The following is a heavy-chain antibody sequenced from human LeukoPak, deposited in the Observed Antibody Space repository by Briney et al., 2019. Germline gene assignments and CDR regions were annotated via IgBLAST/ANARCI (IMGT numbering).Heavy chain of an antibody. CDR1: GFTFRTYW. J-gene: IGHJ4*02. Sequence: GGSLRLSCAASGFTFRTYWMTWVRQAPGKGLEWVANINQDGSEKYYVDSVKGRFTISRDNAKNSLYLQVNSLRAEDTAVYYCARLRGGPAEVDYWGQGTLVTVSS. V-gene: IGHV3-7*01. D-gene: IGHD3-10*01. CDR3: ARLRGGPAEVDY. CDR2: INQDGSEK.